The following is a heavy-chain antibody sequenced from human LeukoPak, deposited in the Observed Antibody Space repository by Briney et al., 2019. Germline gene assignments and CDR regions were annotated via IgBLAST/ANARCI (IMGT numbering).Heavy chain of an antibody. CDR3: ASGGGAFDI. V-gene: IGHV5-51*01. D-gene: IGHD3-10*01. CDR2: IYPGDSDT. CDR1: GYSHTSYL. Sequence: GESLKIYRKGSGYSHTSYLIGWVRQMPRKGLEWMGIIYPGDSDTRYSPSFQGQVTISADKSSSTAYLQWSSLKAADTAMYYCASGGGAFDIWGQGTMVTVSS. J-gene: IGHJ3*02.